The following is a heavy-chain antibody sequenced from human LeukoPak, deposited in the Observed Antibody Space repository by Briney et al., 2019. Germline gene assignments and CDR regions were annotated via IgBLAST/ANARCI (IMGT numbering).Heavy chain of an antibody. CDR2: TYYRSTWYN. CDR3: ARRLTQYDCFDP. Sequence: SQTLSLTCAISGDSVSSDSVTWNWIRQSPSRGLEWLGRTYYRSTWYNDYAVSVRGRITVNPDTSKNQFSLHLNSVTPEDTAVYYCARRLTQYDCFDPWGQGILVTVSS. CDR1: GDSVSSDSVT. V-gene: IGHV6-1*01. J-gene: IGHJ5*02. D-gene: IGHD2-2*01.